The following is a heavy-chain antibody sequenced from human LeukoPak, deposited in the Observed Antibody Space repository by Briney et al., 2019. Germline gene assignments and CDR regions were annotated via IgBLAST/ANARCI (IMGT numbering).Heavy chain of an antibody. CDR3: ARDPLAMTTNYGMDV. Sequence: GASVKVSCKASGYTFTGYFIHWVRQAPGQGLEWMGWINPNSGGTNYAQKFQGRVTMTRDTSISTAYMELSRLRSDDTAVYYCARDPLAMTTNYGMDVWGQGTTVTASS. CDR1: GYTFTGYF. D-gene: IGHD4-17*01. J-gene: IGHJ6*02. CDR2: INPNSGGT. V-gene: IGHV1-2*02.